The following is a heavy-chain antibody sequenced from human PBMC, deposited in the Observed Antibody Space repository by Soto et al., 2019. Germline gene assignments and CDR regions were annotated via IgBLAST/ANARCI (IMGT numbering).Heavy chain of an antibody. V-gene: IGHV5-51*01. CDR2: IYPGDSDT. CDR3: ARTDVYEIEY. D-gene: IGHD3-22*01. CDR1: GYSFVSYW. Sequence: EVQLVQSGAEVKKAGESLKISCQGSGYSFVSYWIAWVRQMPGKGLEWMGSIYPGDSDTTNSPSFQGQVTMSVEKSITTVSLQCSSLKASYSAMYYCARTDVYEIEYWGQGTRVTFSS. J-gene: IGHJ4*02.